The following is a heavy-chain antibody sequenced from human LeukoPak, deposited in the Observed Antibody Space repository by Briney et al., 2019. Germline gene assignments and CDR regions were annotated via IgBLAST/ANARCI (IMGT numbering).Heavy chain of an antibody. J-gene: IGHJ4*02. Sequence: SETLSLTCTVSDGSISSGGYYWSWIRQHPGKGLEWIGYIYYSGSTYYNPSLKSRVTISVDTSKNQFSLKLSSVTAADTAVYYCAREVEYYGYFDYWGQGTLVTVSS. D-gene: IGHD2/OR15-2a*01. CDR3: AREVEYYGYFDY. CDR2: IYYSGST. CDR1: DGSISSGGYY. V-gene: IGHV4-31*03.